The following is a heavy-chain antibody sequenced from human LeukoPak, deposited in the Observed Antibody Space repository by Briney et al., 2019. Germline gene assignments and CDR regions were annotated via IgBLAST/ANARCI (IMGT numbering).Heavy chain of an antibody. D-gene: IGHD2-8*02. CDR3: ATSSGAPGNM. CDR1: GVYC. Sequence: PGGSLRLSCAASGVYCMSWVLQALGQGPDWVADINQYGSVIYYVDSVKGRFTISRDNAKNSLYLQMNSLRAEDTGVYYCATSSGAPGNMWGQGTLVTVSS. V-gene: IGHV3-7*01. J-gene: IGHJ4*02. CDR2: INQYGSVI.